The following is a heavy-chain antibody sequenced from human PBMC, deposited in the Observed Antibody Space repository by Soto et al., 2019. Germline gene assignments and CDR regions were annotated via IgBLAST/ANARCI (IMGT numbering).Heavy chain of an antibody. J-gene: IGHJ4*02. V-gene: IGHV3-11*06. Sequence: QVQLVESGGGLVKPGGSLRLSCAASGFTFSDYYMSWIRKAPGKGLEWVSYISSSSSYTNYADSVKGRFTISRDNAKNSLYLQKNSLRAEDTAVYYCARTPDCTNGVCSAGFDYWGQGTLVTVSS. CDR3: ARTPDCTNGVCSAGFDY. D-gene: IGHD2-8*01. CDR2: ISSSSSYT. CDR1: GFTFSDYY.